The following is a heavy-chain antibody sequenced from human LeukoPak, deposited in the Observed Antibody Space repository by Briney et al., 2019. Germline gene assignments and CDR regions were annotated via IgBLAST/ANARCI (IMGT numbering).Heavy chain of an antibody. Sequence: SETLSLTCAVYGGSFSGYYWSWIRQPPGKGLEWIGEINHSGSTNYNPSLKSRVTISVDTSKNQFSLKLSSVTAADTAVYYCARGPDLFYGDSSYGMDVWGQGTTVTVSS. CDR1: GGSFSGYY. J-gene: IGHJ6*02. CDR2: INHSGST. CDR3: ARGPDLFYGDSSYGMDV. V-gene: IGHV4-34*01. D-gene: IGHD4-17*01.